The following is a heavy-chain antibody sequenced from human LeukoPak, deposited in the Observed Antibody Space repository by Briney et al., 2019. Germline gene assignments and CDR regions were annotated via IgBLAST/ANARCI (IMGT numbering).Heavy chain of an antibody. D-gene: IGHD3-10*02. CDR2: INPSGST. V-gene: IGHV4-34*01. Sequence: SETLSLTCAVFGGSLSGYYWNWIRQPPGKGLEWIGDINPSGSTNYSPSLKSRVTISVDTSKNQFSLKPSSVTAADTAVYYCARRVVRGVIKYWGQGTLVTVSS. J-gene: IGHJ4*02. CDR1: GGSLSGYY. CDR3: ARRVVRGVIKY.